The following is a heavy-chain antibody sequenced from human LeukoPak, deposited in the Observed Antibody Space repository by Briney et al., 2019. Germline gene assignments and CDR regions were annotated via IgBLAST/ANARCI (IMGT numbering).Heavy chain of an antibody. Sequence: SVKVSCKASGGTFSSYAISWVRQAPGQGLEWMGGIIPIFGAANYAQKFQGRVTITADKSTSTAYMELSSLRSEDTAVYYCARAPAAGTDHFDYWGQGTLVTVSS. J-gene: IGHJ4*02. CDR3: ARAPAAGTDHFDY. CDR2: IIPIFGAA. V-gene: IGHV1-69*06. D-gene: IGHD6-13*01. CDR1: GGTFSSYA.